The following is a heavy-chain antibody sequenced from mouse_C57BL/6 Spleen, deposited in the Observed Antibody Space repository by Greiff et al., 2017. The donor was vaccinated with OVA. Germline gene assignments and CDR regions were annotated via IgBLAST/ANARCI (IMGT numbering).Heavy chain of an antibody. J-gene: IGHJ4*01. CDR3: ARHEEMAYYGSSYYAMDY. Sequence: VQVVESGAELVKPGASVKLSCKASGYTFTEYTIHWVKQRSGQGLEWIGWFYPGSGSIKYNEKFKDKATLTADKSSSTVYMELSRLTSEDSAVYFCARHEEMAYYGSSYYAMDYWGQGTSVTVSS. V-gene: IGHV1-62-2*01. CDR1: GYTFTEYT. CDR2: FYPGSGSI. D-gene: IGHD1-1*01.